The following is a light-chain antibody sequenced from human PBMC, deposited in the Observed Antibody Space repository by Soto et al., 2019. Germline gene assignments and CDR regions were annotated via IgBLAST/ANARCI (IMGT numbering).Light chain of an antibody. V-gene: IGLV2-8*01. CDR3: SLYAGTHSVV. Sequence: QSVLTQPPSASGSPGQSVAISCTGTSSDTGAYKFVSWYQQHPGKAPKLIIYEVSIRPSGVPDRFSGSKSGNTASLTVSGLLAEDEADYYCSLYAGTHSVVFGGGTKVTVL. J-gene: IGLJ2*01. CDR2: EVS. CDR1: SSDTGAYKF.